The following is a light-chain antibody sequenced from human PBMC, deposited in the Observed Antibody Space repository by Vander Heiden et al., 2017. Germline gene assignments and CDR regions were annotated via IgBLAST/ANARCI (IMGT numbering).Light chain of an antibody. CDR3: QKYNSAPHT. Sequence: DIQMTPAPSSLSASVGDRVSIPCRASQGISNYLAWYQQKPGKVPKLLIYAASTLQSGVPSRFSGSGSGTDFTLTISSLQPEDVATYYCQKYNSAPHTFGGGTKVEIK. CDR1: QGISNY. V-gene: IGKV1-27*01. CDR2: AAS. J-gene: IGKJ4*01.